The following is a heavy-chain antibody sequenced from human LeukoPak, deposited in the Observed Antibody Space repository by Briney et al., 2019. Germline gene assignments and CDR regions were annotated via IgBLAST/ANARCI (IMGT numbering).Heavy chain of an antibody. CDR2: IHHSGST. V-gene: IGHV4-38-2*02. CDR3: ARVAAGIGFFQH. Sequence: SETLSLTCIVSGYSISSGYYWGWIRQPPGKGLEWIGNIHHSGSTYYNPSLKSRVTISVDTSKNQLSLKLSSVNAADTAVYYCARVAAGIGFFQHWGQGTLVTVSS. CDR1: GYSISSGYY. D-gene: IGHD6-13*01. J-gene: IGHJ1*01.